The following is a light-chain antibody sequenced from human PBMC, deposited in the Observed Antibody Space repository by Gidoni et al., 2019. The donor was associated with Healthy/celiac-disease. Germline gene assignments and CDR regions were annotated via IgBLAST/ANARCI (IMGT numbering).Light chain of an antibody. CDR1: QSISSY. CDR2: AAS. J-gene: IGKJ3*01. V-gene: IGKV1-39*01. Sequence: LHMTQSPSSLSASVGDRVTIPFRASQSISSYLTWYQQKPGKAPKLLIYAASSLQSGVPSRFSGSVSGTDFTLTISSLQPEDFATYYCQQSYSTPLFTFGHGTKVDIK. CDR3: QQSYSTPLFT.